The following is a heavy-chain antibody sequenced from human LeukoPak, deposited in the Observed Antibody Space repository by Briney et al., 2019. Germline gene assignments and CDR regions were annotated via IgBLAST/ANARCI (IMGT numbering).Heavy chain of an antibody. J-gene: IGHJ4*02. CDR2: INSDGSST. Sequence: GGSLRLSCAASGFTFSSYWMHWVRQAPGKGLVWVSRINSDGSSTSYADSVKGRFTISRDNAKNTLYLQMNSLRAEDTAVYYCARDGQDYGDYFWYFDYWGQGTLVTVSS. D-gene: IGHD4-17*01. CDR1: GFTFSSYW. V-gene: IGHV3-74*01. CDR3: ARDGQDYGDYFWYFDY.